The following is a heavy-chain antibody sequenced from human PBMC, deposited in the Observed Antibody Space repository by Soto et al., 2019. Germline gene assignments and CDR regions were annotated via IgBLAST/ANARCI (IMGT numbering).Heavy chain of an antibody. CDR2: FDPEDGET. J-gene: IGHJ6*01. D-gene: IGHD3-10*01. CDR1: GYTLTELS. Sequence: QVPLVQSGAEVKKPGASVKVSCKVSGYTLTELSMHWVRQAPGKGLEWMGGFDPEDGETIYAQKFQGRVTMTEDTSTDTAYMELSSLRSEDTAVYYCATDKRLVYGSGSYPLRSYYYYYGMDVW. V-gene: IGHV1-24*01. CDR3: ATDKRLVYGSGSYPLRSYYYYYGMDV.